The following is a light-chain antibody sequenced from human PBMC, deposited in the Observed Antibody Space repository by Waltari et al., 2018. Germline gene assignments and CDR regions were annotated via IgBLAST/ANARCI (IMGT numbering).Light chain of an antibody. CDR3: AAYTSANTVV. CDR1: SSDIGFYNF. J-gene: IGLJ2*01. CDR2: DVA. Sequence: QSALTQPASVSGSPGQSITISCAGTSSDIGFYNFVSWYQQHPGKAPKLMIYDVARWPSGVSHRFSGSNAGNTASLTISGLQAEDEADYYCAAYTSANTVVFGGGTKVTVL. V-gene: IGLV2-14*01.